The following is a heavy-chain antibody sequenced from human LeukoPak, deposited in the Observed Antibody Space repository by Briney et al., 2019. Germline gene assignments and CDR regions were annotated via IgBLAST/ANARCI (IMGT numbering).Heavy chain of an antibody. Sequence: GGSLRLSCAASGFTFSSYAMSWVRQAPGKGLEWVSAISGSGGSTYYADSVKGRFTISRDNSKNTLYLQMNSLRAEDTAIYYCAKDPTVGTTNYFDYWGQGTLVTVSS. V-gene: IGHV3-23*01. CDR2: ISGSGGST. CDR1: GFTFSSYA. CDR3: AKDPTVGTTNYFDY. J-gene: IGHJ4*02. D-gene: IGHD4-23*01.